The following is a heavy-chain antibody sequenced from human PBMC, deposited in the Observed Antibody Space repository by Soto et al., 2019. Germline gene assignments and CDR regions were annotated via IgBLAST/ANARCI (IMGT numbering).Heavy chain of an antibody. J-gene: IGHJ2*01. CDR2: ISYDGSNK. D-gene: IGHD5-18*01. CDR3: ARDPLWGTAMALWYFDL. Sequence: GGSLRLSCAASGFTFSSYAMHWVRQAPGKGLEWVAVISYDGSNKYYADSVKGRFTISRDNSKNTLYLQMNSLRAEDTAVYYCARDPLWGTAMALWYFDLWGRGTLVTVS. CDR1: GFTFSSYA. V-gene: IGHV3-30-3*01.